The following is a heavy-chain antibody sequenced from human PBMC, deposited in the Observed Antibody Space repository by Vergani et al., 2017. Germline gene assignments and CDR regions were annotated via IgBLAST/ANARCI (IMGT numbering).Heavy chain of an antibody. CDR1: GFTFSSYS. D-gene: IGHD3-22*01. J-gene: IGHJ5*02. CDR2: ISSSSSYI. CDR3: ARAVRGIVATLDNWFDP. V-gene: IGHV3-21*01. Sequence: EVQLVESGGGLVKPGGSLRLSCAASGFTFSSYSMNWVRQAPGKGLEWVSSISSSSSYIYYADSVKGRFTISRDNAKNSLYLQMNSLRAEDTAVYYCARAVRGIVATLDNWFDPWGQGTLVTVSS.